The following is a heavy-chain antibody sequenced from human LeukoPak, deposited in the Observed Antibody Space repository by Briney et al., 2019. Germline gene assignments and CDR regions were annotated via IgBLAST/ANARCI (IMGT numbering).Heavy chain of an antibody. J-gene: IGHJ4*02. CDR1: GYTFTGYY. D-gene: IGHD4-23*01. CDR3: ARVRAVVTPGLFDY. V-gene: IGHV1-2*02. CDR2: INPNSGGT. Sequence: GASVKVSCKASGYTFTGYYMHWVRQAPGQGLEWMGWINPNSGGTNYAQKFQGRVTMTRDTSISTAYMELSSLRSEDTAVYYCARVRAVVTPGLFDYWGQGTLVTVSS.